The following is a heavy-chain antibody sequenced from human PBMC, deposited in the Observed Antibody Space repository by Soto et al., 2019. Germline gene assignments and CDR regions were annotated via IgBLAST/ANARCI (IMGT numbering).Heavy chain of an antibody. Sequence: EVQLVESGGGLVQPGGSLRLSCAASGFTVSSNYMSWVRQAPGKGLEWVPVIYSGGSTYYADSVKGRFTISRHNSKNTLYLQMNSLRAEDTAVYYCARVAARLDPFRDYYYYYYMDVWGKGTTVTVSS. J-gene: IGHJ6*03. CDR3: ARVAARLDPFRDYYYYYYMDV. CDR2: IYSGGST. CDR1: GFTVSSNY. D-gene: IGHD6-6*01. V-gene: IGHV3-53*04.